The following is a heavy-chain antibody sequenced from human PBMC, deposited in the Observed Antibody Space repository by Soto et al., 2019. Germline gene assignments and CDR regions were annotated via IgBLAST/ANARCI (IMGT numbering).Heavy chain of an antibody. CDR2: IYHTGSI. J-gene: IGHJ5*02. CDR3: ARGANMIRGVLRS. Sequence: QVQLQESGPGLVKPSGTLSLTCAVSGGSIRSDNYWSWVRQPPGKGLEWLGEIYHTGSINCNPSLKCRVSISVDKSKSQFSLKLNTVTAADTAVYYCARGANMIRGVLRSWGQGTLVTVSS. CDR1: GGSIRSDNY. V-gene: IGHV4-4*02. D-gene: IGHD3-10*01.